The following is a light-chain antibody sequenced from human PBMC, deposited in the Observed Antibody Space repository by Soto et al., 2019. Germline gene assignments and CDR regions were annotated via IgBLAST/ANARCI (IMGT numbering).Light chain of an antibody. J-gene: IGKJ5*01. CDR2: DAS. CDR3: QQRSNWPPIT. V-gene: IGKV3-11*01. CDR1: QSVSSY. Sequence: PGERATLSCRASQSVSSYLAWYQQKPGQAPRLLIYDASNRATGIPARFIGSGSGTDFTLTISSLEPEDFAVYYCQQRSNWPPITFGQGTRLEIK.